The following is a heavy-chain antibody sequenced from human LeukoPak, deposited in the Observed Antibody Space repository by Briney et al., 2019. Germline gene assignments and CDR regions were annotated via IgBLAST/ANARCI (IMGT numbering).Heavy chain of an antibody. D-gene: IGHD3-22*01. CDR2: IYTSGST. CDR1: GGSISGYY. CDR3: ARLYGYYYDSSGTQYFDY. J-gene: IGHJ4*02. V-gene: IGHV4-4*09. Sequence: PSETLSLTCTVSGGSISGYYWSWIRQPPGKGLEWIGYIYTSGSTYYNPSLKSRVTIPVDTSKNLFSLKLSSVTAADTAVYYCARLYGYYYDSSGTQYFDYWGQGTLVTVSS.